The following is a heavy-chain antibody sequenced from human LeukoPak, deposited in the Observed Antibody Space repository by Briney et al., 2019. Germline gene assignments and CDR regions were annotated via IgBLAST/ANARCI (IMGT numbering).Heavy chain of an antibody. CDR2: TYYRSKWYY. Sequence: SQTLSLTCAISGDSVSSDTTAWNWIRLSPSRGLEWLGRTYYRSKWYYEYAVSGRGRITINPDTSKNQFSLQLNSVTPEDTAVYYCAKGYSISYWGQGTLVTVSS. CDR1: GDSVSSDTTA. D-gene: IGHD3-3*02. V-gene: IGHV6-1*01. J-gene: IGHJ4*02. CDR3: AKGYSISY.